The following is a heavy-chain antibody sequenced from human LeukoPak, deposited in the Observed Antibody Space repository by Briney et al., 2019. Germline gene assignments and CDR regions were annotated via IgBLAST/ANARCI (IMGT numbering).Heavy chain of an antibody. CDR2: ISWNGYSI. J-gene: IGHJ4*02. CDR1: GFTFSSYG. D-gene: IGHD1-26*01. V-gene: IGHV3-9*01. Sequence: GGSLRLSCAASGFTFSSYGMHWVRQAPGKGLEWVSGISWNGYSIAYADSVKGRFTISRDNAKNSLYLQMNSLRPDDTAFYYCATYSGSNYALDYWGQGTLVTVSS. CDR3: ATYSGSNYALDY.